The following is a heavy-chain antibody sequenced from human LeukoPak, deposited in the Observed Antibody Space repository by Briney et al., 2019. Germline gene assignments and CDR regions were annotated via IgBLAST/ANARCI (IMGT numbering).Heavy chain of an antibody. Sequence: ASVKVSCKASGYTFTSYDINWVRQATGQGLEWMGWMNPNSGNTGYAQKFQGRVTITRNTSISTAYMELSSLRSEDTAVYYCARAMTPRLRLLEWLEDRKLPYYYYMDVWGKGTTVTVSS. J-gene: IGHJ6*03. CDR3: ARAMTPRLRLLEWLEDRKLPYYYYMDV. V-gene: IGHV1-8*03. D-gene: IGHD3-3*01. CDR1: GYTFTSYD. CDR2: MNPNSGNT.